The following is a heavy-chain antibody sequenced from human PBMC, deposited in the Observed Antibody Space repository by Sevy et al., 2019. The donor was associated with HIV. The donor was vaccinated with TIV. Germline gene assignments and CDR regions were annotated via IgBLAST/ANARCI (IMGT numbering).Heavy chain of an antibody. D-gene: IGHD3-22*01. J-gene: IGHJ4*02. CDR1: GYTLTELA. Sequence: ASVKVSCKVSGYTLTELAMHWVRQVPGKGLEWMGSFDPEDGETIYAQKFKGRLTMTEDTSTDTAYMELTNLRSEDTAVFYCAITKDYYDSSGSPFDSWGQGTLVTLSS. V-gene: IGHV1-24*01. CDR2: FDPEDGET. CDR3: AITKDYYDSSGSPFDS.